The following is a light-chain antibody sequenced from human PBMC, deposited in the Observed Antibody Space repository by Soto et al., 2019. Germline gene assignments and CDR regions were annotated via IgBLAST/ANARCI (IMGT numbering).Light chain of an antibody. J-gene: IGLJ2*01. CDR3: QSYDISLSGAVI. V-gene: IGLV1-40*01. CDR2: GNS. Sequence: QSALTQPPSVSGAPGQRVTISCTGSSSNIGASYDVHWYQQFPGTAPKLLIYGNSNRPSGVPDRFSGSKSGTSASLAITGLQAEDEADYYCQSYDISLSGAVIFGGGTKLTVL. CDR1: SSNIGASYD.